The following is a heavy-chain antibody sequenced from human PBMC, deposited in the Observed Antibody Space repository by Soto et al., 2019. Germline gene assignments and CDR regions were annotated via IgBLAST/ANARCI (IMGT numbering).Heavy chain of an antibody. CDR3: AHTKIVVVPAATHNFDY. Sequence: QITLKASGPTLVKPTQTLTLTCTFSGFSLNNSGMGVGWIRQPPGKALERLALIYWNDDKRYRPSLNSRLTIAKATSKSQVVLTVTNVDPVDTATYYCAHTKIVVVPAATHNFDYWGQGILVTGSS. CDR2: IYWNDDK. J-gene: IGHJ4*01. CDR1: GFSLNNSGMG. V-gene: IGHV2-5*01. D-gene: IGHD2-2*01.